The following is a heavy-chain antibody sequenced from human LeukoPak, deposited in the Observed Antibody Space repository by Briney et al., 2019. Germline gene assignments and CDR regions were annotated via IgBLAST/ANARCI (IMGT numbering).Heavy chain of an antibody. J-gene: IGHJ6*03. CDR1: GFTFSSYA. V-gene: IGHV3-64*01. Sequence: GGSLRLSCAASGFTFSSYAMHWVRQAPGKGLVYVSAISSNGGSTYYANSVKGRFTISRDNSKNTLYLQMGSLRAEDMAVYYCARAAPSSPGSYYYMDVWGKGTTVTVSS. CDR3: ARAAPSSPGSYYYMDV. D-gene: IGHD6-13*01. CDR2: ISSNGGST.